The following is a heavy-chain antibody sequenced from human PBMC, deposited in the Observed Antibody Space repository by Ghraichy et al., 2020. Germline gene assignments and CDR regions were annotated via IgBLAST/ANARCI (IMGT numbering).Heavy chain of an antibody. CDR3: ARAIRVTIFYY. Sequence: SETLSLTCTVSGGSISSSSYYWGWIRQPPGKGLEWIGSIYYSGSTYYNPSLKSRVTISVDTSKNQFSLKLSSVTAADTAVYYCARAIRVTIFYYWGQGTLVTVSS. CDR2: IYYSGST. J-gene: IGHJ4*02. V-gene: IGHV4-39*01. CDR1: GGSISSSSYY. D-gene: IGHD2-21*02.